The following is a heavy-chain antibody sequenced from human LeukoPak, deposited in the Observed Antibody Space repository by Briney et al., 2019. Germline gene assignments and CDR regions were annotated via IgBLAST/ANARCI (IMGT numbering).Heavy chain of an antibody. J-gene: IGHJ5*02. Sequence: GGSLRLSCAASGFTFNSYWMVWFRQAPGKGLGCVSCINPDGSWTLHAHSVKGRFAISRDYERNALYLQMNSLGVEDTAMYYCARYEQRPGVTASDPWSQGTLVTVSS. CDR1: GFTFNSYW. D-gene: IGHD2-21*02. V-gene: IGHV3-74*01. CDR2: INPDGSWT. CDR3: ARYEQRPGVTASDP.